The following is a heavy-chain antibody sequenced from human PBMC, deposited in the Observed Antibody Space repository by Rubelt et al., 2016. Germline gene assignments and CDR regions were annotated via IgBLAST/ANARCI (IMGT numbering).Heavy chain of an antibody. CDR1: GFTFSNAW. D-gene: IGHD6-19*01. CDR3: HLFRLYISGRPPKSHDY. Sequence: GGSLRLSCAASGFTFSNAWMTWVRQAPGKGLEWVGRIKRKSDVGTTDYAAPVKGRFTISRDDSKNTLYLQMNSLKTEDTGVYYCHLFRLYISGRPPKSHDYWGHGTLVTVSS. CDR2: IKRKSDVGTT. J-gene: IGHJ4*01. V-gene: IGHV3-15*01.